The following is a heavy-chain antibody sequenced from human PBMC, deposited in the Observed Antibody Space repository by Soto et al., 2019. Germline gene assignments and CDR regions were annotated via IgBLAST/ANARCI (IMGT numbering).Heavy chain of an antibody. V-gene: IGHV1-69*13. J-gene: IGHJ4*02. CDR2: IIPIFGTA. D-gene: IGHD4-17*01. CDR3: GIATVTLPIDY. Sequence: GASVKVSCKASGGTFSSYAISWVRQVPGQGLEWMGGIIPIFGTANYAQKFQGRVTITADESTSTAYMELSSLRSEDTAVYYCGIATVTLPIDYWGQGTLVTVSS. CDR1: GGTFSSYA.